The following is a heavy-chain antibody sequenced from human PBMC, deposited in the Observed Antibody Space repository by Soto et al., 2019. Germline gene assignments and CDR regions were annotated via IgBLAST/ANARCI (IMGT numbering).Heavy chain of an antibody. CDR2: IYYSGST. D-gene: IGHD6-13*01. J-gene: IGHJ4*02. Sequence: SETLSLTCTVSGGSISSYYWIWIRQPPGKGLEWIGYIYYSGSTNYNPSLKSRVTISVDTSKNQFSLKLSSVTAADTAVYYCARVWSYSSSWYFDYWGQGTLVTVSS. V-gene: IGHV4-59*01. CDR1: GGSISSYY. CDR3: ARVWSYSSSWYFDY.